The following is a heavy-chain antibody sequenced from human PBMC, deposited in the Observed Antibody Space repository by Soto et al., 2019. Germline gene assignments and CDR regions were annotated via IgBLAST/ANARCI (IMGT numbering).Heavy chain of an antibody. Sequence: PGGSLRLSCAASGFTFSSYDMHWVRQATGKGLEWVSAIGTAGDTYYPGSVKGRFTISRENAKNSLYLQMNSLRAEDTAVYYCARGGSLNRGGYYYYGMDVWGQGTTVTVSS. D-gene: IGHD3-10*01. CDR3: ARGGSLNRGGYYYYGMDV. CDR2: IGTAGDT. V-gene: IGHV3-13*01. J-gene: IGHJ6*02. CDR1: GFTFSSYD.